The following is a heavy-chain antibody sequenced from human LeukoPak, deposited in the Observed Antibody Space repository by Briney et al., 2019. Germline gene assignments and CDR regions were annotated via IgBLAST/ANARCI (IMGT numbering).Heavy chain of an antibody. CDR3: ARALSMVRGVHAFDI. CDR1: GFTVSSNY. Sequence: GGSLRLSCAASGFTVSSNYMSWVRQAPGKGLEWVSVIYSGGSTYYADSVKGRFTISRDNSKNTLYLQMNSLRAEDTAVYYCARALSMVRGVHAFDIWGQGTMVTVSS. CDR2: IYSGGST. V-gene: IGHV3-66*01. J-gene: IGHJ3*02. D-gene: IGHD3-10*01.